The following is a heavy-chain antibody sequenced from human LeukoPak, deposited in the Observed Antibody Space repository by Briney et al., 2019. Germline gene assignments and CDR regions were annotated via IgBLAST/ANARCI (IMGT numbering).Heavy chain of an antibody. Sequence: GEPLKISCKGSGYSFSNYWIGWVRQMPGKGLEWMGIIYPGDSDTRYSPSSQGQVTISADKSISTAYLQWSSLKASDTAMYYCAREDCSGGSCYEDYWGQGTLVTVSS. V-gene: IGHV5-51*01. CDR1: GYSFSNYW. J-gene: IGHJ4*02. D-gene: IGHD2-15*01. CDR2: IYPGDSDT. CDR3: AREDCSGGSCYEDY.